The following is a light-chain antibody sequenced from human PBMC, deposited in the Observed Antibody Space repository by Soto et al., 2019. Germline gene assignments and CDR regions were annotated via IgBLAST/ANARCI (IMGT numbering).Light chain of an antibody. J-gene: IGLJ2*01. CDR2: EVS. CDR1: SSDVGEENY. CDR3: SSFAGSPVV. Sequence: QPVLTQPPSASGSPGQSVTITCSGTSSDVGEENYVSWYQQHPGKVPKLILYEVSKRPSGVPYRFSGSRSGNTASLTVSGLEAEDEAYYYCSSFAGSPVVFGGGTKVTVL. V-gene: IGLV2-8*01.